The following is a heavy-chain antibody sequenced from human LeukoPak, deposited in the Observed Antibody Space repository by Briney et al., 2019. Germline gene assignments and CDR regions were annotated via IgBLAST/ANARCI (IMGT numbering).Heavy chain of an antibody. J-gene: IGHJ4*02. D-gene: IGHD6-6*01. CDR1: GGTFSSYA. V-gene: IGHV1-69*05. CDR2: IIPIFGTA. Sequence: ASVKVSCKASGGTFSSYAISWVRQAPGQGLEWMGGIIPIFGTANYAQKFQGRVTITTDESTSTAYMELSSLRSEDTAVYYCARGILHGIAARYFDYWGQGTLVTVSS. CDR3: ARGILHGIAARYFDY.